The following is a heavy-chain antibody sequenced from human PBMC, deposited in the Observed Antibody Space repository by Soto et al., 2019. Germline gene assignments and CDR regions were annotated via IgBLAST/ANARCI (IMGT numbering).Heavy chain of an antibody. V-gene: IGHV4-39*01. Sequence: SETLSLTCTVSGGSVSSNSYSWGWIRQSPGKGLEWIGTIYSSENTYYNPSLVSRVTISVDTSKNQFSLKLSSVTAADTALYYCARKYLPYDGSGSPYGMDVWSKGSTGTVSS. CDR3: ARKYLPYDGSGSPYGMDV. D-gene: IGHD3-10*01. CDR2: IYSSENT. J-gene: IGHJ6*04. CDR1: GGSVSSNSYS.